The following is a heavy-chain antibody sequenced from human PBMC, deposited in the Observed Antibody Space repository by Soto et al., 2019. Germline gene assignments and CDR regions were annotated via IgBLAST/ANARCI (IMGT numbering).Heavy chain of an antibody. J-gene: IGHJ4*02. V-gene: IGHV3-7*01. CDR3: ATAVRGSAWSY. CDR1: GFTFSGYW. Sequence: EVKLEESGGGLVQTGGSLRLSCAVSGFTFSGYWMRWVRQSPGRGLEGVANIKDDGSQTYYVGSVRGRFTISRDNGQNSLYLHTNSLRGEDPAVYYFATAVRGSAWSYWGQGTLVTVSS. CDR2: IKDDGSQT. D-gene: IGHD6-19*01.